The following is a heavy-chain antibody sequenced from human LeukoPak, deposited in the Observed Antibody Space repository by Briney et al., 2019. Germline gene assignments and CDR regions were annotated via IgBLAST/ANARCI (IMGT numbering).Heavy chain of an antibody. CDR2: ISGGSIYI. CDR3: ASDKTAQLDNYYYYMDV. J-gene: IGHJ6*03. CDR1: GFTFSSST. D-gene: IGHD6-13*01. Sequence: PGGSLRLSCAASGFTFSSSTMNWVRQAPGKGLEWVSSISGGSIYIYYADSVKGRFTISRDNGKDSLYLQMNSLRAEDTAVYYCASDKTAQLDNYYYYMDVWGKGTTVTVSS. V-gene: IGHV3-21*06.